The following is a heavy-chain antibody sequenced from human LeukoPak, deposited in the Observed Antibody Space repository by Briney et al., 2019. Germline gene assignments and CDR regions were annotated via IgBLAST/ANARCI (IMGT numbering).Heavy chain of an antibody. Sequence: GGSLRLSCAASGFTFSSYAMSWVRQAPGKGLEWVSAISGSGGSTYYADSVKGRFTISRDNSKSTLYLQMNSLRAEDTAVYYCAKGLSSSSSWYLVDYWGQGTLVTVSS. CDR3: AKGLSSSSSWYLVDY. CDR1: GFTFSSYA. J-gene: IGHJ4*02. CDR2: ISGSGGST. D-gene: IGHD6-13*01. V-gene: IGHV3-23*01.